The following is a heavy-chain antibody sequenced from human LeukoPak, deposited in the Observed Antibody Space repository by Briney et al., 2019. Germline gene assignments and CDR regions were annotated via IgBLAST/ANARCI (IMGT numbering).Heavy chain of an antibody. J-gene: IGHJ3*02. Sequence: GASGKASCKASGYTVTSYGISWVRQAAGQGLEGLGWISDYNGNKNYAQKLQGRVTMITDTSTSTAYMELRSLRSDDTAVYYCARDPGPDSLITFDIWGQGTMVTVSS. CDR2: ISDYNGNK. D-gene: IGHD3-22*01. V-gene: IGHV1-18*01. CDR3: ARDPGPDSLITFDI. CDR1: GYTVTSYG.